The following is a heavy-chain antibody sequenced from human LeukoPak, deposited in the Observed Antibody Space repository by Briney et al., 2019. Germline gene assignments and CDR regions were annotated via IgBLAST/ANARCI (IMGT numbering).Heavy chain of an antibody. CDR3: ARVPAHDSSGYYYFGLLDY. CDR1: GYSFTSYW. J-gene: IGHJ4*02. Sequence: GESLKISCKGSGYSFTSYWIGWVRQMPGKGLEWMGIIYPGDSDTSYSPSFQGQVTISADKSISTAYLQWSSLKASDTAMYYCARVPAHDSSGYYYFGLLDYWGQGTLVTVSS. D-gene: IGHD3-22*01. CDR2: IYPGDSDT. V-gene: IGHV5-51*01.